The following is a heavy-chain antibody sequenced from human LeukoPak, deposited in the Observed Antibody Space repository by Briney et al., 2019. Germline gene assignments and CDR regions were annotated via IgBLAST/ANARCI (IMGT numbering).Heavy chain of an antibody. CDR3: ARESFGKLGALDY. J-gene: IGHJ4*02. V-gene: IGHV3-30*01. CDR1: GFTFSSYA. D-gene: IGHD1-26*01. CDR2: ISYDGSNK. Sequence: GRSLRLSCAASGFTFSSYAMHGVRQAPGKGLEWVAVISYDGSNKYYADSVKGRFTISRDNSKNTLYLQMNSLRAEDTAVYYCARESFGKLGALDYWGQGTLVTVSS.